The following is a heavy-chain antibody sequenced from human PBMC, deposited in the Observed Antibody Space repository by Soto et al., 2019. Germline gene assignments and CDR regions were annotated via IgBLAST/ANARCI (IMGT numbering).Heavy chain of an antibody. J-gene: IGHJ4*02. CDR1: GGSISSGGYY. Sequence: SLSLTCTVSGGSISSGGYYWSWIRQHPGKGLEWIGYIYYSGSTYYNPSLKSRVTISVDTSKNQFSLKLSSVTAEDTAVYYCASHDYVWGSYRSRPFDYWGQGTLVTVSS. V-gene: IGHV4-31*03. CDR2: IYYSGST. CDR3: ASHDYVWGSYRSRPFDY. D-gene: IGHD3-16*02.